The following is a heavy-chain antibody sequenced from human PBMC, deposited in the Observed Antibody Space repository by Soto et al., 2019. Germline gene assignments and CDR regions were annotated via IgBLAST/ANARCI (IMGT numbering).Heavy chain of an antibody. J-gene: IGHJ4*01. D-gene: IGHD2-2*02. CDR1: GYRFTGYD. CDR2: INLNSGGT. V-gene: IGHV1-2*04. CDR3: ERHLSHYTYLDY. Sequence: GASVKVCCKASGYRFTGYDMHWVRQAPGQGLEWMGWINLNSGGTNYAQKFQGWVTMTRDTSISTAYMELSRLRSDDTAVYYCERHLSHYTYLDYWGQGTPVTVSS.